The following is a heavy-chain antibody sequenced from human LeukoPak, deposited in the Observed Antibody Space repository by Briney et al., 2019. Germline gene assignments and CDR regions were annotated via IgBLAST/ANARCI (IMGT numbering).Heavy chain of an antibody. CDR2: IYYSGNT. J-gene: IGHJ4*02. CDR1: GVSISSSNSY. D-gene: IGHD3-22*01. CDR3: ARVYDSSGYYFDY. V-gene: IGHV4-39*01. Sequence: SETLSLTCTVSGVSISSSNSYWGWIRQPPGKGLEWIVSIYYSGNTYYNASLKSQFSISIDTSKNQFSLKLSSVTAADTAVYYCARVYDSSGYYFDYWGQGTLVTVSS.